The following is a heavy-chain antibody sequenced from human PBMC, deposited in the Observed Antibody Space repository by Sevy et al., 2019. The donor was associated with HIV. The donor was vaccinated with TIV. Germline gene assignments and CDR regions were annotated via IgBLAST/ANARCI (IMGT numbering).Heavy chain of an antibody. CDR3: AHLYSDH. V-gene: IGHV3-15*01. CDR1: GFNFNEAY. J-gene: IGHJ4*02. CDR2: IKSNLDGGTA. Sequence: GGSLRLSCIGSGFNFNEAYLTWVRQAPGKGLEYVGHIKSNLDGGTAEYAAPVKGRFTISRDDSKKTLHLQMNSLKTEDTAVYFCAHLYSDHWGQGSLVTVSS.